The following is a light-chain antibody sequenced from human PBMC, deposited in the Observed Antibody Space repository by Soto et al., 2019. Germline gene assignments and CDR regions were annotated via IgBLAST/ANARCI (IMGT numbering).Light chain of an antibody. CDR3: CSYAANYNFWV. V-gene: IGLV2-11*01. J-gene: IGLJ3*02. CDR1: NSDIGGYNY. CDR2: DVS. Sequence: QSVLTQPRSVSASPGQSVTISCTGTNSDIGGYNYVSWYQQHPGKAPKVMIYDVSRRPSGVPDRFSGSKSGNTASLTISGLQAEDEADYYCCSYAANYNFWVFGGGTKLTVL.